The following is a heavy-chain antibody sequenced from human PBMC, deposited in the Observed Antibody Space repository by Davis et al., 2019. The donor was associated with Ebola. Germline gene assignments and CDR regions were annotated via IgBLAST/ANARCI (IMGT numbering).Heavy chain of an antibody. CDR3: ARDYGDYLFDY. CDR1: GGFISTFY. V-gene: IGHV4-59*01. Sequence: SETLSLTCTVSGGFISTFYWSWIRQPPGKGLEWIGYIDNSGSTKYNPSLGSRLTISIDTSKNQFSLKLSSVTAADTAVYYCARDYGDYLFDYWGQGTLVTVSS. J-gene: IGHJ4*02. CDR2: IDNSGST. D-gene: IGHD4-17*01.